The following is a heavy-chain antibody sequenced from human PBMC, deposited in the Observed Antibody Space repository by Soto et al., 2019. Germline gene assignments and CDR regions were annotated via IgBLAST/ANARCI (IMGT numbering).Heavy chain of an antibody. CDR1: GGTFSSYA. D-gene: IGHD5-18*01. V-gene: IGHV1-69*01. J-gene: IGHJ3*02. Sequence: QVQLVQSGAEVKKPGSSVKVSCKASGGTFSSYAISWVRQAPGQGLEWMGGIIPIFGTANYAQQFQGRVTVTAGESTMTSDMELSSLRSEDTAVYYCARSRGHTAMASDAFDIWGQGTMVTVSS. CDR2: IIPIFGTA. CDR3: ARSRGHTAMASDAFDI.